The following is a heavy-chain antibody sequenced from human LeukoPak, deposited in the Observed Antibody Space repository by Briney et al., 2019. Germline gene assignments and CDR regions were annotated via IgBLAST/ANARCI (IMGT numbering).Heavy chain of an antibody. Sequence: SETLSLTCTVSGGSISSSSYYWGWIRQPPGKGLEWIGSIYYSGSTYYNPSLKSRVTISVDTSKNQFSLKLSSVTAADTAVYYCARLEAITMKVVVITYAFDIWGQGTMATVSS. D-gene: IGHD3-22*01. CDR2: IYYSGST. J-gene: IGHJ3*02. V-gene: IGHV4-39*01. CDR1: GGSISSSSYY. CDR3: ARLEAITMKVVVITYAFDI.